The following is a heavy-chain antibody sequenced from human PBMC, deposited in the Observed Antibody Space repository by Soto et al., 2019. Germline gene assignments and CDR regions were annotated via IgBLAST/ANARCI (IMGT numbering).Heavy chain of an antibody. D-gene: IGHD3-22*01. CDR3: AKVVGYYYDSSGYSDAFDI. Sequence: GGSLRLSCAASGFTFSSYAMHWVRQAPGKGLEWVSGISWNSGSIGYADSVKGRFTISRDNAKNSLYLQMNSLRAEDTALYYCAKVVGYYYDSSGYSDAFDIWGQGTMVTVSS. V-gene: IGHV3-9*01. CDR2: ISWNSGSI. J-gene: IGHJ3*02. CDR1: GFTFSSYA.